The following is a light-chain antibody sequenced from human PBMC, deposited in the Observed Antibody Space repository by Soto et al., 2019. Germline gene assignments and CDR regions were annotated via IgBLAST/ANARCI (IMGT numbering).Light chain of an antibody. V-gene: IGKV3-11*01. J-gene: IGKJ1*01. Sequence: EIVMTQSPATLSASVGDRVTITCRASQSVSNNYLAWYQQKPGQAPRLLIYGASNRATGVPARFSGSGSGTDFTLTISSLEPEDFALYYCQHRVNWPWTFGQGTKVDIK. CDR1: QSVSNNY. CDR3: QHRVNWPWT. CDR2: GAS.